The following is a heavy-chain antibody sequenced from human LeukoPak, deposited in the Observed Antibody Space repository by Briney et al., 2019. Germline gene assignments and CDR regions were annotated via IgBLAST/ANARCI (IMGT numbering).Heavy chain of an antibody. V-gene: IGHV4-39*07. Sequence: SETLSLTCTVSGGSISSSSYYWGWIRQPPGKGLEWIGSIYYSGSTYYNPSLKSRVTISVDTSKNQFSLKLSSVTAADTAVYYCARGHFVYPSPNFDYWGQGTLVTVSS. D-gene: IGHD1-14*01. CDR2: IYYSGST. CDR3: ARGHFVYPSPNFDY. J-gene: IGHJ4*02. CDR1: GGSISSSSYY.